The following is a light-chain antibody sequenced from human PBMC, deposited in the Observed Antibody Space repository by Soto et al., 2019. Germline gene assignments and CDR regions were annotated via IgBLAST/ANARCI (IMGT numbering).Light chain of an antibody. CDR1: QTISSR. Sequence: DVQMAQSPGTLSGSVGTRVTSTCRASQTISSRLAWYQQKPGKAPKLLIYKASTLKSGVPSRFSGSGSGTEFTLTISSLQPDDFATYYCQHYNSYSEAFGQGTKV. CDR2: KAS. J-gene: IGKJ1*01. CDR3: QHYNSYSEA. V-gene: IGKV1-5*03.